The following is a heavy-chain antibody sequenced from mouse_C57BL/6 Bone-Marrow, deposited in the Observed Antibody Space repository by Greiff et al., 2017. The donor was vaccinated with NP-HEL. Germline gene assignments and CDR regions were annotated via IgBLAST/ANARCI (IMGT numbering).Heavy chain of an antibody. J-gene: IGHJ4*01. CDR1: GFSLSTSGMG. Sequence: QVQLKESGPGILQSSQTLSLTCSFSGFSLSTSGMGVSWIRQPSGKGLEWLAHIYWDDDKSYNPSLKSRLTISKDTSRNPVFLKITSVDTADTATYYCARSYDYDGDYAMDYWGQGTSVTVSS. CDR3: ARSYDYDGDYAMDY. V-gene: IGHV8-12*01. CDR2: IYWDDDK. D-gene: IGHD2-4*01.